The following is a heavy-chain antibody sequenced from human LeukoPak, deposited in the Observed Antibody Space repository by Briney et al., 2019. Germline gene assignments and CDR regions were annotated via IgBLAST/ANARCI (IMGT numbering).Heavy chain of an antibody. D-gene: IGHD2-15*01. J-gene: IGHJ4*02. Sequence: PGGSLRLSCTASGFTFRRYAKHWVRQAPAKGQEWVAALSFDETYKFYADSVKGRFINSRDNSNNTLSLEMNSLRTEDTAVYFCARGKGGPFKYWGQGTLVTVSS. CDR3: ARGKGGPFKY. CDR1: GFTFRRYA. V-gene: IGHV3-30*01. CDR2: LSFDETYK.